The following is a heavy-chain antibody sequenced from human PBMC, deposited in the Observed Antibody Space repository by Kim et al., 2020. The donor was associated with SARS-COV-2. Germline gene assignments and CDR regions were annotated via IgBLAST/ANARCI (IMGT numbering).Heavy chain of an antibody. CDR1: GFTFSDYY. D-gene: IGHD4-4*01. J-gene: IGHJ6*02. Sequence: GGSLRLSCAASGFTFSDYYISWIRQAPGKGLEWVSYISSSGSTIYYADSVKGRFTISRDNAKNSLYLQMNSLRAEDTAVYYCARGSTVTTIHYYYYGMDVWGQGTTVTVSS. CDR2: ISSSGSTI. CDR3: ARGSTVTTIHYYYYGMDV. V-gene: IGHV3-11*01.